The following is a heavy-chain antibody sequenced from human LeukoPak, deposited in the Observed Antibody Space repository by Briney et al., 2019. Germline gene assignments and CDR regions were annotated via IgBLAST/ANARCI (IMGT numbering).Heavy chain of an antibody. CDR1: GFTFDAYA. J-gene: IGHJ4*02. D-gene: IGHD3-10*01. CDR2: INWNGGST. V-gene: IGHV3-20*04. CDR3: ARTEFNYAWGADY. Sequence: GGSLRLSCAASGFTFDAYAMSWVRQAPGKGLERVSGINWNGGSTGYADSVKGRFTISRDNAKNSLYLQMNSLRAEDTALYCCARTEFNYAWGADYWGQGTLVTVSS.